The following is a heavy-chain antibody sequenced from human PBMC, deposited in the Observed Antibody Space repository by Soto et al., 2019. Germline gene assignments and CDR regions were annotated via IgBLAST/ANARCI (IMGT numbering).Heavy chain of an antibody. V-gene: IGHV1-69*02. Sequence: ASVKVSCKASGGTFSSYTISWVRQAPGQGLEWMGRIIPILGIANYAQKFQGRVTITADKSTSTAYMELSSLRSEDTAVYYCASRLGRRRTTKEDYFDYWGQGTLVTVSS. D-gene: IGHD7-27*01. J-gene: IGHJ4*02. CDR2: IIPILGIA. CDR3: ASRLGRRRTTKEDYFDY. CDR1: GGTFSSYT.